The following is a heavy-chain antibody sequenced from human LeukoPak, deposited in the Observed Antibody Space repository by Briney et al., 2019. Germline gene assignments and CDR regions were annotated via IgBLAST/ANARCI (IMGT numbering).Heavy chain of an antibody. CDR1: GGSISSGSYY. J-gene: IGHJ4*02. CDR2: IYTSGST. V-gene: IGHV4-61*02. D-gene: IGHD3-9*01. Sequence: PSQTLSLTCTVSGGSISSGSYYWSWIRQPAGKGLEWIGRIYTSGSTNYNPSLKSRVTISVDTSKNQFSLKLSSVTAADTAVYYCARHSTWGYDILTGYYVSRYFDYWGQGTLVTVSS. CDR3: ARHSTWGYDILTGYYVSRYFDY.